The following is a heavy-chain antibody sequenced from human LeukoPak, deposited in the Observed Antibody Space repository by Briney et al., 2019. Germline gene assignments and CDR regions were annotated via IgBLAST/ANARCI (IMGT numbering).Heavy chain of an antibody. D-gene: IGHD1-26*01. CDR1: GFTFKDYG. CDR2: INWNGGGT. CDR3: AKHMRATNTYSFFGLDV. Sequence: PAGGSLRLSCAATGFTFKDYGMHWVRQPPGKGLEWVSSINWNGGGTDYADPVKGRFTISRDNAKNSLYLQLSSLRPEDTALYYCAKHMRATNTYSFFGLDVWGQGTTVTVSS. V-gene: IGHV3-9*01. J-gene: IGHJ6*02.